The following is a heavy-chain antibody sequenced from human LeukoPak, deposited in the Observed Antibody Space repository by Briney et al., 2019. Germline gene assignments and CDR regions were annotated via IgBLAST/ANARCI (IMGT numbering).Heavy chain of an antibody. CDR3: ARGSIAVAGPFDY. D-gene: IGHD6-19*01. CDR2: IIPILGIA. CDR1: GGTFSSYA. J-gene: IGHJ4*02. V-gene: IGHV1-69*04. Sequence: SVKVSCKASGGTFSSYAISWVRQAPGQGLEWMGRIIPILGIANYAQKFQGRVTITADKSTSTAYMELSSLRSEDTAVYYCARGSIAVAGPFDYWGQGTLVTVSS.